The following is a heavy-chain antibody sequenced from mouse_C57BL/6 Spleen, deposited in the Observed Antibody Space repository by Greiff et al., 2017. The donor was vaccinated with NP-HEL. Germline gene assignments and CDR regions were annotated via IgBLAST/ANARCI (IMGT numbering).Heavy chain of an antibody. V-gene: IGHV5-17*01. Sequence: EVQGVESGGGLVKPGGSLKLSCAASGFTFSDYGMHWVRQAPEKGLEWVAYISSGSSTIYYADTVKGRFTISRDNAKNTLFLQMTSLRSEDTAMYYCARGDGDFAYWGQGTLVTVSA. CDR1: GFTFSDYG. D-gene: IGHD3-3*01. CDR3: ARGDGDFAY. CDR2: ISSGSSTI. J-gene: IGHJ3*01.